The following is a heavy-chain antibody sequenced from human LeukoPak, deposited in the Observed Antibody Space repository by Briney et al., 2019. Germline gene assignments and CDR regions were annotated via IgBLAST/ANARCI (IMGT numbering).Heavy chain of an antibody. CDR2: IIPIFGTA. CDR3: ARVEYSSFDAFDI. V-gene: IGHV1-69*05. CDR1: GGTFCSYA. D-gene: IGHD6-6*01. J-gene: IGHJ3*02. Sequence: ASVKVSCKASGGTFCSYAISWVRQAPGQGLEWMGGIIPIFGTANYAQKFQGRVTITTDESTSTAYMELSSLRSEDTAVYYCARVEYSSFDAFDIWGQGTMVTVSS.